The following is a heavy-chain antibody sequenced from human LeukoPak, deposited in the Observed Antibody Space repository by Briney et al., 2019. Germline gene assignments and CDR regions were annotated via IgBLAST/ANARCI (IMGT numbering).Heavy chain of an antibody. CDR3: ARGHSKNLRCPVDY. CDR2: ISSSSSYI. V-gene: IGHV3-21*01. Sequence: SGGSLRLSCAASGFTFSSYSMNWVRQAPGKGLEWVSSISSSSSYIYYADSVKGRFTISRDNAKNSLYLQMSSLRAEDTAVYYCARGHSKNLRCPVDYWGQGTLVTVSS. J-gene: IGHJ4*02. D-gene: IGHD4/OR15-4a*01. CDR1: GFTFSSYS.